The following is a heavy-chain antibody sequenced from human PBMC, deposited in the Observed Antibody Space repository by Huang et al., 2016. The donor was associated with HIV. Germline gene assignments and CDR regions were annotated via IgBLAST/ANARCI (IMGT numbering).Heavy chain of an antibody. CDR1: GGSLRSDNYY. CDR3: ARLPGSITMIRGVITDPY. Sequence: QLQLQESGPGLVKPSETLSLTCTVSGGSLRSDNYYWGWIRQPPGKGLEWIGSIYYSGRTYYNPALKRLVTITVATSKNHFSLRMRSVTAADTAVYYCARLPGSITMIRGVITDPYWGQGTLVTVSS. D-gene: IGHD3-10*01. V-gene: IGHV4-39*02. CDR2: IYYSGRT. J-gene: IGHJ4*02.